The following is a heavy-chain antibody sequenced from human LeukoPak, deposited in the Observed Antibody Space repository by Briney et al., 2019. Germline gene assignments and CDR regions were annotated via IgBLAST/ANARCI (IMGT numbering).Heavy chain of an antibody. CDR3: ARDRDYIKTERGFDY. CDR2: INPNSGET. D-gene: IGHD4-11*01. V-gene: IGHV1-2*02. Sequence: ASVKVSCKTSGYTFTDYYIHWVRQAPGQGLEWMGWINPNSGETNSAQKFQGRVTMTGDTSISTAYMELRRVTSDDTAVYYCARDRDYIKTERGFDYWGQGTLVTVSS. CDR1: GYTFTDYY. J-gene: IGHJ4*02.